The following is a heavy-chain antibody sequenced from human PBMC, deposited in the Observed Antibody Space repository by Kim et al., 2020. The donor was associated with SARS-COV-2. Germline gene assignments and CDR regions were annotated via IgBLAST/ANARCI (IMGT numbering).Heavy chain of an antibody. CDR3: AREDERDGYNYPNFDY. V-gene: IGHV1-46*01. D-gene: IGHD5-12*01. J-gene: IGHJ4*02. Sequence: KCQGRVNMTRETSTSTVYMELSRLRSEDTAVYYCAREDERDGYNYPNFDYWGQGTLVTVSS.